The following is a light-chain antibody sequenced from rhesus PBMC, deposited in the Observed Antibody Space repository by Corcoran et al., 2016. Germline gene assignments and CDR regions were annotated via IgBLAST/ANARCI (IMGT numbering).Light chain of an antibody. Sequence: QAAPTQPPSVSGSPGQSVTISCTGTSSDVGGYNYVSWYQQHPGKAPKLMIYGVSKRPSGVSDRFSGSKSGNTASLTISGLQAEDESEYYCCSYTTSRTFIFGAGTRLTVL. V-gene: IGLV2S7*01. J-gene: IGLJ1*01. CDR3: CSYTTSRTFI. CDR2: GVS. CDR1: SSDVGGYNY.